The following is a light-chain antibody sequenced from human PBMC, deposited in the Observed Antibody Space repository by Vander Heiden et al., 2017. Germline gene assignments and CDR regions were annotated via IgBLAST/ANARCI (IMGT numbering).Light chain of an antibody. Sequence: QSALTQPASVSGSPGQSTTISRTGTSSDVGGYNNVSWYQQHPGKAPKVMIYDVSNRPSGVSNRFSGSKSGNTASLTISGLQAEDEADYYCTSYTSRTTWVFGGGTKLTVL. CDR3: TSYTSRTTWV. V-gene: IGLV2-14*03. J-gene: IGLJ2*01. CDR2: DVS. CDR1: SSDVGGYNN.